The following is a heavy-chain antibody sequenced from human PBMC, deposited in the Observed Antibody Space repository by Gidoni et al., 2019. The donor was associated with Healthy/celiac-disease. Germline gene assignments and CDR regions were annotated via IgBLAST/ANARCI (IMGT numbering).Heavy chain of an antibody. CDR1: GGSISSGSYY. Sequence: QVQLQESGPGLVKPSQTLSLTCTVSGGSISSGSYYGSWIRQPAGKGLEWIGRIYTSGSTNYNPSLKSRVTISVDTSKNQFSLKLSSVTAADTAVYYCARGPLGGYPYYYYYYGMDVWGQGTTVTVSS. V-gene: IGHV4-61*02. CDR2: IYTSGST. D-gene: IGHD3-22*01. CDR3: ARGPLGGYPYYYYYYGMDV. J-gene: IGHJ6*02.